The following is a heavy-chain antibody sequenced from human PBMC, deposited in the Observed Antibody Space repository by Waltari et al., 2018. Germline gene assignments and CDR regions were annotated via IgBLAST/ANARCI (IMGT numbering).Heavy chain of an antibody. V-gene: IGHV1-69*01. D-gene: IGHD3-22*01. CDR3: ARAPRGYYYDSSGYYG. Sequence: QVQLVQSGAEVKKPGSSVKVSCKASGGTFSSYAISWVRQAPGQGLEWMGGIIPILGTANYAQKFQGRVTSTADESTSTAYMELSSLRSEDTAVDYCARAPRGYYYDSSGYYGWGQGTLVTVSS. CDR2: IIPILGTA. CDR1: GGTFSSYA. J-gene: IGHJ4*02.